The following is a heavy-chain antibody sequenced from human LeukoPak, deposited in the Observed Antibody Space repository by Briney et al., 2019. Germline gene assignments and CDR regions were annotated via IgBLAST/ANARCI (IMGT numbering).Heavy chain of an antibody. D-gene: IGHD3-3*01. Sequence: GGSLRLSCATAGFTFTGRWMSWVRQAPGKGLEWVATIKGDGGEKFYVDSVKGRFTISRDDAESSLHLQMSSLRDEDTAIYYCAKDVLEKWGQGTLVSVSS. CDR1: GFTFTGRW. CDR3: AKDVLEK. CDR2: IKGDGGEK. J-gene: IGHJ4*02. V-gene: IGHV3-7*01.